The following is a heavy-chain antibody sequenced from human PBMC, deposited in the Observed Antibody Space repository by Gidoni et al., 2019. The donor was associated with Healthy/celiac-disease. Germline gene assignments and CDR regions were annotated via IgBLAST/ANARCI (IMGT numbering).Heavy chain of an antibody. CDR2: IRGSGGST. D-gene: IGHD3-3*01. Sequence: EVPLLESGGGLVQPGGSLRLSCAASGFTFSSSSMSWVRQAPGKGLEWVSAIRGSGGSTYYADSVKGRFTISRDNSKNTLYLQMNSLRAEDTAVYYCAKLTLEVSDFWSGYSRYYYYGMDVWGQGTTVTVSS. J-gene: IGHJ6*02. CDR3: AKLTLEVSDFWSGYSRYYYYGMDV. CDR1: GFTFSSSS. V-gene: IGHV3-23*01.